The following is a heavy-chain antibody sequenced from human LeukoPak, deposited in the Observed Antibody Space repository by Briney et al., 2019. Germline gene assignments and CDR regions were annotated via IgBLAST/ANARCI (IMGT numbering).Heavy chain of an antibody. CDR3: ARSDYKYYYDSSGYSYALDI. D-gene: IGHD3-22*01. Sequence: SETLSLTCTVSGGSIISSSSYWGWIRQPPGKGLEWIGSIYYSGSAYYNPSLKSRVTLSLDTSKNQFSLKLSSVTAADTAVYYCARSDYKYYYDSSGYSYALDIWGQGTMVTVSS. V-gene: IGHV4-39*07. CDR2: IYYSGSA. CDR1: GGSIISSSSY. J-gene: IGHJ3*02.